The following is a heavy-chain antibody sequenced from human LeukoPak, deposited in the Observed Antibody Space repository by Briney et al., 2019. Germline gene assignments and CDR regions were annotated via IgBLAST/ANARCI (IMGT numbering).Heavy chain of an antibody. CDR1: GDSVSSNSAA. V-gene: IGHV6-1*01. Sequence: SQTLSLTCAISGDSVSSNSAAWNWIRQSPSRGLEWLGRTYYRSKWYNDYAVSMKSRITIYPGTSKNQFSLQLNSVTPEDTAVYYCARGYSSSWFVFANYYYYMDVWGKGTTVTVSS. D-gene: IGHD6-13*01. CDR3: ARGYSSSWFVFANYYYYMDV. CDR2: TYYRSKWYN. J-gene: IGHJ6*03.